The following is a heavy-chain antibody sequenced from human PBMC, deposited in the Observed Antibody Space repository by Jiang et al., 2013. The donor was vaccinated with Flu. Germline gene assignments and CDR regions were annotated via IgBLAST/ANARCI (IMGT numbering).Heavy chain of an antibody. CDR3: ARDHLSSSSLHFDY. CDR2: IIPSGGGT. J-gene: IGHJ4*02. D-gene: IGHD6-6*01. Sequence: VKVSCKASGYTFTNFHVHWVRQAPGQRLEWMGVIIPSGGGTHYAQRFQGRLTMTSDTSTSTVYMQLSGLRADDTAAYYCARDHLSSSSLHFDYWGQGTLVTVSS. CDR1: GYTFTNFH. V-gene: IGHV1-46*01.